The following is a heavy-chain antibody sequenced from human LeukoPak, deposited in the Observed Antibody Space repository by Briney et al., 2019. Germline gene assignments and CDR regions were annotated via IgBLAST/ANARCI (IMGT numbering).Heavy chain of an antibody. D-gene: IGHD6-19*01. Sequence: PGGSLRLSCAASGFTVSDSYMSWVRQAPGKGLEWVSTICKEGNTYHADSVKGRFTMTRDNSKNTLYLQMNSLRVEDTAIYYCARESMTSGWYLYWGQGTLVTVSS. CDR2: ICKEGNT. CDR1: GFTVSDSY. J-gene: IGHJ4*02. V-gene: IGHV3-53*01. CDR3: ARESMTSGWYLY.